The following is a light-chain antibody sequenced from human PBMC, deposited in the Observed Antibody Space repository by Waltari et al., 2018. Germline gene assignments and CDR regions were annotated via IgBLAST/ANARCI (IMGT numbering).Light chain of an antibody. CDR1: ASYIGGNL. V-gene: IGLV1-44*01. CDR2: RSD. J-gene: IGLJ3*02. CDR3: ASWDDSLNGHWV. Sequence: VLTQPPSVSGTPGQRHTISCSGSASYIGGNLIHLYQQLPGKPPKLLIYRSDLRPSGVPDRFSGSKSGTSASLAISGLQSEDEADYFCASWDDSLNGHWVFGGGTKVTVL.